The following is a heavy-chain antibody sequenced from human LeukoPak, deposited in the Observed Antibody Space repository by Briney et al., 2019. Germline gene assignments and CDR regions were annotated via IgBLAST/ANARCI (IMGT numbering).Heavy chain of an antibody. CDR3: ARHQLLGDYSDY. CDR1: GGSISSSSYY. J-gene: IGHJ4*02. Sequence: SETLSLTCTVSGGSISSSSYYRGWIRQPPGKGLEWIGSIYYSGSTYYNPSLKSRVTISVDTSKNQFSLKLSSVTAADTAVYYCARHQLLGDYSDYWGQGTLVTVSS. CDR2: IYYSGST. V-gene: IGHV4-39*01. D-gene: IGHD1-7*01.